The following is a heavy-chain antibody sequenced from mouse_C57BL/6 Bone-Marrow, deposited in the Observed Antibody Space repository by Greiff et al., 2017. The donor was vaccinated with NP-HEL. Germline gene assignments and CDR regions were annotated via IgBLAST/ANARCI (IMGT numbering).Heavy chain of an antibody. D-gene: IGHD2-1*01. CDR3: ARPNYCNYAWYFDV. CDR1: GFTFTDYY. Sequence: EVKVVESGGGLVQPGGSLSLSCAASGFTFTDYYMSWVRQPPGKALEWLGFIRNKANGYTTEYSASVKGRFTISRDNSQIILYLQMNALRAEDSATYYCARPNYCNYAWYFDVWGTGTTVTVSS. CDR2: IRNKANGYTT. V-gene: IGHV7-3*01. J-gene: IGHJ1*03.